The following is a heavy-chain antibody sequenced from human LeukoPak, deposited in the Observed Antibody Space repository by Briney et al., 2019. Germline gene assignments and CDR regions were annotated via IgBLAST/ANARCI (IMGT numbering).Heavy chain of an antibody. CDR2: IYSDGST. J-gene: IGHJ3*02. D-gene: IGHD2-15*01. Sequence: GGSLRLSCAASGFTVHSYYMSWVRQAPGKGLEWVSVIYSDGSTYYADSLKGRFTISRDNSKNTLYLQMNSLRAEDTAVYYCARDIGGGGAFDIWGHGTMVTVSS. V-gene: IGHV3-53*01. CDR3: ARDIGGGGAFDI. CDR1: GFTVHSYY.